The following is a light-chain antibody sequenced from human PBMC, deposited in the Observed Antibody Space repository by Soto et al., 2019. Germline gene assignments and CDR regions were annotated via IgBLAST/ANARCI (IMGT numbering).Light chain of an antibody. V-gene: IGKV3-15*01. CDR1: QSVSSN. CDR3: QQYNNWPRT. J-gene: IGKJ1*01. CDR2: GAS. Sequence: EIVMTQSPATLSVAPGERATLSCRASQSVSSNLAWYQQKPGQAPRLLIYGASTRATGIPARFSGSGSGTESTLTISSLQSEDFAVYYCQQYNNWPRTFGQGTKWIS.